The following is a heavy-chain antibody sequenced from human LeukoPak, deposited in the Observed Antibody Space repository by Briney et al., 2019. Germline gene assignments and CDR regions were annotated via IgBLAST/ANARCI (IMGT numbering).Heavy chain of an antibody. D-gene: IGHD3-3*01. J-gene: IGHJ4*02. V-gene: IGHV3-30*18. CDR1: GFTFSSSV. CDR3: AKVRVYYDFWSGLDY. CDR2: ISSDGNNK. Sequence: GGSLRLSCAASGFTFSSSVMHWVRQAPGKGLEWVAGISSDGNNKYYVDSVKGRFTISRDNSKNTLYLQMNSLRAEDTAVHYCAKVRVYYDFWSGLDYWGQGTLVTVSS.